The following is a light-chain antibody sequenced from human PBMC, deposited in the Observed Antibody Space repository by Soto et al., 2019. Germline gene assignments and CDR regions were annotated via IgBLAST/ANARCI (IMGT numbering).Light chain of an antibody. Sequence: DIQMTQSPSSPSASVGDTVTITCQASQDISHYLNWYQQKPGKALKLLIYDASNLHPGVPSRFRGSGSGTEFSFNITSLQPEDVATYYCQQYDDLPITFGQGTKVDIK. CDR1: QDISHY. V-gene: IGKV1-33*01. J-gene: IGKJ1*01. CDR2: DAS. CDR3: QQYDDLPIT.